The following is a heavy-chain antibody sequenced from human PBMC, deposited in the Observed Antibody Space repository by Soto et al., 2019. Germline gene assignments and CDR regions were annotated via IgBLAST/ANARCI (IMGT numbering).Heavy chain of an antibody. Sequence: GGSLRLSCAASGFTFSSYAMSWVRQAPGKGLEWVSAISGSGGSTYYADSVKGRFTISRDNSKNTLYLQMNSLRAEDTAVYYCAKGLSGSYFNYYFDYWGQGTLVTVSS. CDR1: GFTFSSYA. D-gene: IGHD1-26*01. CDR3: AKGLSGSYFNYYFDY. J-gene: IGHJ4*02. V-gene: IGHV3-23*01. CDR2: ISGSGGST.